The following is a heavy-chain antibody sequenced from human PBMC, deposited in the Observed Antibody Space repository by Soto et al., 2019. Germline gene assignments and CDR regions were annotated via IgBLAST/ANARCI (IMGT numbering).Heavy chain of an antibody. D-gene: IGHD6-6*01. CDR2: IIPILGIA. Sequence: QVQLVQSGAEVKKPGSSVKVSCKASGGTFSSYTISWVRQAPGQGLEWMGRIIPILGIANYAQKFQGRVTIPADKSTSTAYMELSSLRSEDTAVYYCASYRSSSSGSAEYFQHWGQGTLVTVSS. CDR1: GGTFSSYT. V-gene: IGHV1-69*02. CDR3: ASYRSSSSGSAEYFQH. J-gene: IGHJ1*01.